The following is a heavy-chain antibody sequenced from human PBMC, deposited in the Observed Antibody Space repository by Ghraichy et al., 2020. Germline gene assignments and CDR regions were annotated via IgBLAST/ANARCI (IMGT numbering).Heavy chain of an antibody. D-gene: IGHD4-17*01. CDR2: INSDGSST. CDR1: GFTFSNYW. V-gene: IGHV3-74*01. CDR3: ARLGASTVTR. Sequence: GGSLRLSCAASGFTFSNYWMHWVRQAPGKGLVWVSRINSDGSSTSYAASVKGRFTISRDNAKNTLYLQMNSLRAEDTAVFYCARLGASTVTRWGRGTLVTVSS. J-gene: IGHJ4*02.